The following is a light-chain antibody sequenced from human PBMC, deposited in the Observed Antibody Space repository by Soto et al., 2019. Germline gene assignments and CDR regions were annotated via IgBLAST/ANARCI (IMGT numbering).Light chain of an antibody. V-gene: IGKV3-15*01. J-gene: IGKJ1*01. Sequence: EIVMTQSPATLSVSPGGRTTLSCGASPNIDSRLARYQLKRGQPPRILIHGASTRAMGAAPRFSGSGSGPESTLTISILQSEDLAVYFCQQYSNWSPWTFGQWTKVEIK. CDR3: QQYSNWSPWT. CDR1: PNIDSR. CDR2: GAS.